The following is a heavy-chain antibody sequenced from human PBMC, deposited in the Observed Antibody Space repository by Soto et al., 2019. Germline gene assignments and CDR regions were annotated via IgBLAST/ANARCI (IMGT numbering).Heavy chain of an antibody. CDR1: GFLLSTSGVG. D-gene: IGHD5-12*01. V-gene: IGHV2-5*02. J-gene: IGHJ6*02. CDR3: AHIPYDYYYYGMDV. CDR2: IYWDDDK. Sequence: QITLKESGPTLVKPTQTLTLTCTFSGFLLSTSGVGVGWIRQPPGKALEWLALIYWDDDKRYSPSLKSRLTITKDTSKNQVVLTMTNMDPVDTATYYCAHIPYDYYYYGMDVWGQGTTVTVSS.